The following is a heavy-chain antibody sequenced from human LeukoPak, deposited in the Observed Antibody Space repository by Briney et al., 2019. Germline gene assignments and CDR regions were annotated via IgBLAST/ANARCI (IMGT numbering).Heavy chain of an antibody. Sequence: GASVKVSCKASGYTFTSYAISWVRQAPGQGLEWMGGIIPIFGTANYAQKFQGRVTITADESTSTAYMELSSLRSEDTAVYYCARGPGYGQLVGKFDYWGQGTLVTVSS. CDR3: ARGPGYGQLVGKFDY. D-gene: IGHD6-6*01. CDR2: IIPIFGTA. J-gene: IGHJ4*02. V-gene: IGHV1-69*13. CDR1: GYTFTSYA.